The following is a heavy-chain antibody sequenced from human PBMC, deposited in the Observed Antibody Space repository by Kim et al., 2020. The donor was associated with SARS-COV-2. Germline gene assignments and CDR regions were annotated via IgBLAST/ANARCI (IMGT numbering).Heavy chain of an antibody. D-gene: IGHD3-22*01. J-gene: IGHJ4*02. V-gene: IGHV3-21*01. CDR3: ARDYYDSSGSRTFDY. Sequence: SVKGRFTISRDNAKNSLYLQMNSLRAEDTAVYYCARDYYDSSGSRTFDYWGQGTLVTVSS.